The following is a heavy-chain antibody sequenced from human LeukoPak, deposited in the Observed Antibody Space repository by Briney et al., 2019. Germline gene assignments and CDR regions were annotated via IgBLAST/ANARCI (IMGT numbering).Heavy chain of an antibody. Sequence: ASVKVSCKASGYTFTAKHMHWVRQAPGQGLEWMGKIISDSGGTDYAQRLQGRVTMTVDTSITTAYMELSRLTSDDTAVYYCARENWHYDSWGQGTLVTVSS. V-gene: IGHV1-2*02. CDR1: GYTFTAKH. J-gene: IGHJ5*01. D-gene: IGHD1-7*01. CDR3: ARENWHYDS. CDR2: IISDSGGT.